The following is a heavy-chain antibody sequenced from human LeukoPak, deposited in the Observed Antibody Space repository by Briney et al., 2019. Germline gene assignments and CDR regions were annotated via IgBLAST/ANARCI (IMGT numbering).Heavy chain of an antibody. CDR3: ARGLHNWYFDL. CDR1: GGSISSYY. J-gene: IGHJ2*01. CDR2: IYYSGST. Sequence: KSSETLSLTCTVSGGSISSYYWSWIRQPPGKGLEWIGYIYYSGSTNYNPSLKSRVTISVDTSKNQFSLKLSSVTAADTAVYYCARGLHNWYFDLWGRGTLVTVSS. V-gene: IGHV4-59*01.